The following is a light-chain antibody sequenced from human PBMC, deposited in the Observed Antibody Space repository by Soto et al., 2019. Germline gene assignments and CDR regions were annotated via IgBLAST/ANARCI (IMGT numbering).Light chain of an antibody. V-gene: IGLV2-14*01. CDR1: SSDVGNYNY. Sequence: QSVLTQPASVSGSPGQSITISCTGTSSDVGNYNYVSWYQQHPGKAPKLMIYDVSNRPSGVSNRFSGSKSGNTASLTISGLQAEDEANYYCSSYTSSNTLVFGGGTKLT. CDR3: SSYTSSNTLV. CDR2: DVS. J-gene: IGLJ2*01.